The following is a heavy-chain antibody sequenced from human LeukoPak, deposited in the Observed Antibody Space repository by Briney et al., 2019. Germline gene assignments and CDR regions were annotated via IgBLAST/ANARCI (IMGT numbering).Heavy chain of an antibody. Sequence: ASVKVSCKASGYIFTAYYIHWVRQAPGQGLEWVGIINPSGSGTSYAQKFQGRVTMTRDMSTSTVYMEMSSLISEDTAVYYCARDEGEGGNYLGAIVDPWGQGTLVTVSS. CDR3: ARDEGEGGNYLGAIVDP. CDR1: GYIFTAYY. J-gene: IGHJ5*02. D-gene: IGHD1-26*01. CDR2: INPSGSGT. V-gene: IGHV1-46*01.